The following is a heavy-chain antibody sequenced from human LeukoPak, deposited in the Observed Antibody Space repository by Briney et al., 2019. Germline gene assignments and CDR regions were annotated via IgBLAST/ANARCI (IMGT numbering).Heavy chain of an antibody. V-gene: IGHV3-48*04. J-gene: IGHJ4*02. CDR3: ARAGLGYDSSGYDY. CDR1: GFTFSNYS. D-gene: IGHD3-22*01. Sequence: GGSLRLSCAASGFTFSNYSMNWVRQAPGKGLEWVSYISSSGSTIYYADSVKGRFTISRDNAKNSLYLQMNSLRAEDTAVYYCARAGLGYDSSGYDYWGQGTLVTVSS. CDR2: ISSSGSTI.